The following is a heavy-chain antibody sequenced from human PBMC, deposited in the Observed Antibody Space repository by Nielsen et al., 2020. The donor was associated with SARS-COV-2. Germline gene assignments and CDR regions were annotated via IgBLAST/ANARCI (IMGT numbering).Heavy chain of an antibody. J-gene: IGHJ6*02. CDR2: ISYDGSNK. Sequence: GESLKISCVASGFTFSSYTMHWVRQAPGKGLECVALISYDGSNKYYGDSVKGRFTISRDNSKNTLYLQMNSLRAEDTAVYYCAKQYYDSSGYPYYYYGMDVWGQGTTVTVSS. D-gene: IGHD3-22*01. CDR3: AKQYYDSSGYPYYYYGMDV. CDR1: GFTFSSYT. V-gene: IGHV3-30-3*02.